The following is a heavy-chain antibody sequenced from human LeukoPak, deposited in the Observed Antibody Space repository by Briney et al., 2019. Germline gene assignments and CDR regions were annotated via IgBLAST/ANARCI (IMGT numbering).Heavy chain of an antibody. J-gene: IGHJ4*02. CDR1: GGSFISHY. CDR3: AGAVGALLTWPF. V-gene: IGHV4-59*11. Sequence: SETLSLTCTVSGGSFISHYWSWIRQTPGKGLEWIGYIYDFGSTDYNPSLKSRVTMSVDTSKNQFSLKLTSVTVADTAIYYCAGAVGALLTWPFWGQGTLVTVSS. D-gene: IGHD1-26*01. CDR2: IYDFGST.